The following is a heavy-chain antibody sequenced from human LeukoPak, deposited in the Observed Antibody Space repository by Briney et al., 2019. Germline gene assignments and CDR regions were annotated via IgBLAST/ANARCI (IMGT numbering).Heavy chain of an antibody. Sequence: GGSLRLSCAASGFTFPNAWMSWLRQAPGKGPEWVGHIKSRTDGGTTDYAAPVKGRFAISRDDSENTLYLQMNSLKTEDTAVYYCATPGRIPEAANWFDPWGQGILVTVSS. CDR3: ATPGRIPEAANWFDP. V-gene: IGHV3-15*01. CDR1: GFTFPNAW. J-gene: IGHJ5*02. D-gene: IGHD6-13*01. CDR2: IKSRTDGGTT.